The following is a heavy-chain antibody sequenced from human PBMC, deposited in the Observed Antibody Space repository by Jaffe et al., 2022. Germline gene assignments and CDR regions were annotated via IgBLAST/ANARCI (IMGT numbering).Heavy chain of an antibody. V-gene: IGHV4-4*02. CDR3: ARSTGYSSGWQPVCFDY. Sequence: QVQLQESGPGLVKPSGTLSLTCAVSGGSISSSNWWSWVRQPPGKGLEWIGEIYHSGSTNYNPSLKSRVTISVDKSKNQFSLKLSSVTAADTAVYYCARSTGYSSGWQPVCFDYWGQGTLVTVSS. D-gene: IGHD6-19*01. CDR2: IYHSGST. CDR1: GGSISSSNW. J-gene: IGHJ4*02.